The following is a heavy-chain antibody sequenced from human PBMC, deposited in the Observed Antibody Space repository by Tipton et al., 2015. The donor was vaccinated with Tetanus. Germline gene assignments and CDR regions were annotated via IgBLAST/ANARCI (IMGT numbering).Heavy chain of an antibody. D-gene: IGHD6-6*01. CDR3: ARDQARGARGWNYFDY. V-gene: IGHV4-31*02. CDR2: IYFSGST. CDR1: GGSISSGGYY. J-gene: IGHJ4*02. Sequence: LRLSCTVSGGSISSGGYYWSWIRQHPGRGLEWIGDIYFSGSTYYNPSLKSRVTISVDTSKNQFTLKLNSVTAADTAVYYCARDQARGARGWNYFDYWGQGTLVTVSS.